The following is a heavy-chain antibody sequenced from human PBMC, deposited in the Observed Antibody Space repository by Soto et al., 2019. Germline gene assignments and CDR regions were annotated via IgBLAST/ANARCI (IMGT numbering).Heavy chain of an antibody. CDR2: IYWDDDK. CDR3: LHRRPKSFGAS. Sequence: QITLKESGPTLVKPTQTLTLTCTFSGFSLSKSGAGVGWIRQPPGKALEWLALIYWDDDKRYSPSLKSSLTSTKDTSKNQVVLTMTDMDPVDTATYYCLHRRPKSFGASWGQGTLVTVSS. V-gene: IGHV2-5*02. CDR1: GFSLSKSGAG. D-gene: IGHD3-10*01. J-gene: IGHJ4*02.